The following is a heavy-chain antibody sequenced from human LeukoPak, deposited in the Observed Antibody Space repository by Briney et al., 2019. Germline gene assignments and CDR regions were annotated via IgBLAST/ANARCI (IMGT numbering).Heavy chain of an antibody. CDR3: ARLLRIAAAGTPFALAPRYYYYMDV. Sequence: SETLSLTCTVSGGSISSSSYYWGWIRQPPGKGLEWIGSIYYSGSTNYNPSLKSRVTISVDTSKNQFSLKLSSVTAADTAVYYCARLLRIAAAGTPFALAPRYYYYMDVWGKGTTVTISS. D-gene: IGHD6-13*01. CDR1: GGSISSSSYY. CDR2: IYYSGST. J-gene: IGHJ6*03. V-gene: IGHV4-39*07.